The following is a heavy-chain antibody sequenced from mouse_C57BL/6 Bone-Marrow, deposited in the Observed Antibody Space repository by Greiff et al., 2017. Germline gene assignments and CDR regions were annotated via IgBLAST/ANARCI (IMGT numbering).Heavy chain of an antibody. CDR3: ARVWLPLDY. CDR1: GYTFTDYY. D-gene: IGHD2-2*01. Sequence: EVQLHQSGPELVKPGASVKISCKASGYTFTDYYLNWVKQSHGKSLEWIGDINPNNGGTSYNQKFKGKATLTVDKSSSTAYMELRRLTSEDSAVYYCARVWLPLDYWGQGTTLTVSS. CDR2: INPNNGGT. V-gene: IGHV1-26*01. J-gene: IGHJ2*01.